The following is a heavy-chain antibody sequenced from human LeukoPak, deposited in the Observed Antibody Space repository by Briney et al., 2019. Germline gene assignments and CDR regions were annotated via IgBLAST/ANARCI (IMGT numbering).Heavy chain of an antibody. CDR2: IYYSGTT. CDR1: GGSISSSSYY. Sequence: SETLSLTCTVSGGSISSSSYYWGWIRQPPGKGLEWIGSIYYSGTTNYNPSLKSRITISVDTSKNQFSLKLRSVTAADTAVYYCARGDVAGATLYYFDCWGQGTLVTVSS. V-gene: IGHV4-39*01. D-gene: IGHD1-26*01. J-gene: IGHJ4*02. CDR3: ARGDVAGATLYYFDC.